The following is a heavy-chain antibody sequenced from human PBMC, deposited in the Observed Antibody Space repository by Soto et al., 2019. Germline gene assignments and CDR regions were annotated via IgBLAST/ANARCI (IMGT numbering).Heavy chain of an antibody. J-gene: IGHJ5*02. CDR3: VRDSPTNLEDADTVASWFDP. CDR2: INVDGIIT. V-gene: IGHV3-74*01. Sequence: EVLLVESGVGLVQPGGSLRLSCAASGFNFNFFWMHWVRPAPGKGLLWVSRINVDGIITNYADSVKGRFTISRYNAKNTLFLQMDSLRVEDTAVYYCVRDSPTNLEDADTVASWFDPWGQGTLVTFSS. D-gene: IGHD5-12*01. CDR1: GFNFNFFW.